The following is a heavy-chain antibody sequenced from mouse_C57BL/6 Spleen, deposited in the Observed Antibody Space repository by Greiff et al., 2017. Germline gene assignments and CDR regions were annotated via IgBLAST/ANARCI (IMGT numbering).Heavy chain of an antibody. V-gene: IGHV1-15*01. CDR2: IDPETGGT. CDR3: TRPGSSSFAY. D-gene: IGHD1-1*01. Sequence: QVQLKESGAELVRPGASVTLSCKASGYTFTDYEMHWVKQTPVHGLEWIGAIDPETGGTAYNQKFKGKAILTADKSSSTAYMELRSLTSEDSAVYYCTRPGSSSFAYGGQGTLVTVSA. CDR1: GYTFTDYE. J-gene: IGHJ3*01.